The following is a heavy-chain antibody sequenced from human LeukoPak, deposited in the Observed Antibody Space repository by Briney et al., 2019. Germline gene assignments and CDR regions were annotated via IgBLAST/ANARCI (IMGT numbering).Heavy chain of an antibody. J-gene: IGHJ4*02. CDR2: GDYSGGT. Sequence: SETLSLTCTVTGDSFTSVTDYWAWIRQPPGKGLEWIASGDYSGGTYYNPSLESRVAISADMSKNQISLKLTSVTAADTAVYYCARENDRYGRIDYWGQGTQVTVSS. V-gene: IGHV4-39*07. CDR1: GDSFTSVTDY. CDR3: ARENDRYGRIDY. D-gene: IGHD5-18*01.